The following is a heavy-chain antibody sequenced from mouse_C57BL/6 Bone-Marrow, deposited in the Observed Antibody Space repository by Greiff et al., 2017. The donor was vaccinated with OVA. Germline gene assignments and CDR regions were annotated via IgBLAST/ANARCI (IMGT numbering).Heavy chain of an antibody. CDR3: ARDNWDRRFDV. V-gene: IGHV7-1*01. J-gene: IGHJ1*03. D-gene: IGHD4-1*01. Sequence: KVVESGGGLVQSGRSLRLSCATSGFTFSDFYMEWVRQAPGKGLGWIAASRNKANDYTTEYSASVKGRFIVSRDTSQSILYLQMNALRAEDTAIYYCARDNWDRRFDVWGTGTTVTVSS. CDR1: GFTFSDFY. CDR2: SRNKANDYTT.